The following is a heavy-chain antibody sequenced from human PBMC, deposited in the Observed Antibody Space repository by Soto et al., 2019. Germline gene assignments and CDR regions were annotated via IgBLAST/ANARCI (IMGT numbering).Heavy chain of an antibody. CDR2: IDPRDSYT. CDR1: GYSFTNNW. CDR3: PRSYCLPNSCYTGYCTS. V-gene: IGHV5-10-1*01. Sequence: PGEALKISCKGSGYSFTNNWISWVRQMPGKGLGGRGRIDPRDSYTNYSTSFQGHVTTSVNKSDNSNYLQWNTIKASGSAMYFCPRSYCLPNSCYTGYCTSWGRGPLVPASS. D-gene: IGHD2-2*02. J-gene: IGHJ5*01.